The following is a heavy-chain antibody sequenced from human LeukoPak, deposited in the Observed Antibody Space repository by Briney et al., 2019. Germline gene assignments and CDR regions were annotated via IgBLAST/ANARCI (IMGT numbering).Heavy chain of an antibody. CDR1: GFTFSSYS. CDR3: ARGGDGRYSSSLSGMDV. Sequence: GGSLRLSCAASGFTFSSYSMNWVRQAPGKGLEWVSSISSSSSYIYYADSVKGRFTISRDNAKNSLYLQMNSLRAEDTAVYYCARGGDGRYSSSLSGMDVWGQGTTATVSS. CDR2: ISSSSSYI. D-gene: IGHD6-6*01. V-gene: IGHV3-21*01. J-gene: IGHJ6*02.